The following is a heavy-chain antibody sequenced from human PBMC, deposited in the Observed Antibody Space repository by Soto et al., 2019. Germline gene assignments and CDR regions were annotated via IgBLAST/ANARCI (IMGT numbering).Heavy chain of an antibody. J-gene: IGHJ4*02. CDR3: ARDSIYCSSTSCYISAGDY. V-gene: IGHV3-33*01. D-gene: IGHD2-2*02. CDR1: GFTFSSYG. Sequence: QVQLVESGGGVVQPGRSLRLSCAASGFTFSSYGMHWVRQAPGKGLEWVAVIWYDGSNKYYADSVKGRFTISRDNSKNTLYLQMNSLRAEDTAVYYCARDSIYCSSTSCYISAGDYWGQGTLVTVSS. CDR2: IWYDGSNK.